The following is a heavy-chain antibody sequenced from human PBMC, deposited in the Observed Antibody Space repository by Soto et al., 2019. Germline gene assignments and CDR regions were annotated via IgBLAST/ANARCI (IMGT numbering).Heavy chain of an antibody. V-gene: IGHV4-61*01. CDR1: GGSVSSGSYY. J-gene: IGHJ4*02. D-gene: IGHD3-3*01. Sequence: SETLSLTCTVSGGSVSSGSYYWSWIRQPPGKGLEWIGYIYYSGSTNYNPSLKSRVTISVDTSKNQFSLKLSSVTAADTAVYYCARGGGFWSGYYTRTFDYWGQGTLVTVSS. CDR3: ARGGGFWSGYYTRTFDY. CDR2: IYYSGST.